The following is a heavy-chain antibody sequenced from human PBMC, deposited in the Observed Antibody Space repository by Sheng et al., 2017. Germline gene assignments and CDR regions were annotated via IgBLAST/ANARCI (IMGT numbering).Heavy chain of an antibody. J-gene: IGHJ4*02. Sequence: EVHLLESGGGLVQPGGSLRLSCAASGFTFSSYPMSWVRQVPGKGLQWVSAISGSGGTTYYADSVKGRFTISRDNSKNTLYLQMSSLRAEDTAVYYCAKKLGSSWYYDYWGQGTLVTVSS. D-gene: IGHD6-13*01. CDR3: AKKLGSSWYYDY. CDR2: ISGSGGTT. V-gene: IGHV3-23*01. CDR1: GFTFSSYP.